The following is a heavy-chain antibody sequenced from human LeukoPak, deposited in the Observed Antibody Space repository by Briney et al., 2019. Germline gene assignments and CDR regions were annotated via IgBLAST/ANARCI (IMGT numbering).Heavy chain of an antibody. Sequence: GGSLRLSCAASGFTFDDYAMHWVRRAPGKGLEWVSGISWNSGSIGYADSVKGRFTISRDNAKNSLYLQMNSLRAEDMALYYCAKGLSSGWLDWFDPWGQGTLVTVSS. V-gene: IGHV3-9*03. J-gene: IGHJ5*02. CDR3: AKGLSSGWLDWFDP. D-gene: IGHD6-19*01. CDR1: GFTFDDYA. CDR2: ISWNSGSI.